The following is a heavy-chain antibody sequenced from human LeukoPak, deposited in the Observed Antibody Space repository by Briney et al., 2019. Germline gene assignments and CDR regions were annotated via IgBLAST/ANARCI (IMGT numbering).Heavy chain of an antibody. CDR1: GGSFSGYY. V-gene: IGHV4-34*01. Sequence: SETLSLTCAVYGGSFSGYYWSWIRQPPGKGLEWIGEINHSESTNYNPSLKSRVTISLDTSKNQFSLKLSSVPAADTAVYYCARSTTYYYGSGSYYGIDYWGQGTLVTVSS. J-gene: IGHJ4*02. CDR3: ARSTTYYYGSGSYYGIDY. D-gene: IGHD3-10*01. CDR2: INHSEST.